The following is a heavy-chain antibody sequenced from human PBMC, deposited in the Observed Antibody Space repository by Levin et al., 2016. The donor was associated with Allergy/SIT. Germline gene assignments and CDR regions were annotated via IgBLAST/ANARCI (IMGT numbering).Heavy chain of an antibody. CDR2: ISSSSSTI. V-gene: IGHV3-48*02. J-gene: IGHJ6*02. D-gene: IGHD3-10*01. CDR3: ARGPMVRGIGYYYYGMDV. Sequence: WIRQPPGKGLEWVSYISSSSSTIYYADSVKGRFTISRDNAKNSLYLQMNSLRDEDTAVYYCARGPMVRGIGYYYYGMDVWGQGTTVTVSS.